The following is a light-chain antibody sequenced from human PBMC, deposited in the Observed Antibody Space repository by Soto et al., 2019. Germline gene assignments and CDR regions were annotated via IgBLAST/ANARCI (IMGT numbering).Light chain of an antibody. CDR1: QDISDS. Sequence: DIQMTQSPSSLSASVGDTVTITCQASQDISDSLNWYQQKPGKVPKLLIYDASALHRGVPSRFSGSGSGTDFTFTISNLQPEDIATYSCQQSYTTPHTFGQGTKLEI. V-gene: IGKV1-33*01. J-gene: IGKJ2*01. CDR3: QQSYTTPHT. CDR2: DAS.